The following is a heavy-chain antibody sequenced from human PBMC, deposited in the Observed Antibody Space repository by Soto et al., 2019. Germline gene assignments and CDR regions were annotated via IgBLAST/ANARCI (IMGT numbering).Heavy chain of an antibody. V-gene: IGHV3-11*01. J-gene: IGHJ5*02. CDR3: ARVRFYASGSSINWFDP. CDR1: GFTFSDYY. D-gene: IGHD3-10*01. CDR2: ISSSGSTI. Sequence: GGSLRLSCAASGFTFSDYYMSWIRQAPGKGLEWVSYISSSGSTIYYADSVKGRFTISRDNAKNSLYLQMNSLRAEDTAVYYCARVRFYASGSSINWFDPWGQGTLVTVSS.